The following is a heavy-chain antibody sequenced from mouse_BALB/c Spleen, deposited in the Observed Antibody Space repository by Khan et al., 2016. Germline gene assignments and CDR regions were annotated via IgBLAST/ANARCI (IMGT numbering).Heavy chain of an antibody. CDR2: INPGSGGT. CDR1: GFAFTNYL. V-gene: IGHV1-54*01. J-gene: IGHJ3*01. CDR3: ASAYYGNVAWFAY. Sequence: QVQLQQSGAELVRPGTSVRVSCKASGFAFTNYLIEWVKQRPGQGLEWIGVINPGSGGTNYNEKFKGKATLTADKSSSTAYMQLSSLTSDDSAVYFCASAYYGNVAWFAYWGQGTLVTVSA. D-gene: IGHD2-10*01.